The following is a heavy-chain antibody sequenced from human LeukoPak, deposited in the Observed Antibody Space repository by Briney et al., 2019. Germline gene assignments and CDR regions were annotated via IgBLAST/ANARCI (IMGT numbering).Heavy chain of an antibody. V-gene: IGHV4-34*01. CDR3: ARLTRGNYDFWSGYYSRPINYYMDV. CDR1: GGSFSGYY. J-gene: IGHJ6*03. CDR2: INHSGST. D-gene: IGHD3-3*01. Sequence: SETLSLTCAVYGGSFSGYYWSWIRQPPGKGLEWIGEINHSGSTNYNPSLKSRVTISVDTSKNQFSLKLSSVTAADTAVYYCARLTRGNYDFWSGYYSRPINYYMDVWGKGTTVTVSS.